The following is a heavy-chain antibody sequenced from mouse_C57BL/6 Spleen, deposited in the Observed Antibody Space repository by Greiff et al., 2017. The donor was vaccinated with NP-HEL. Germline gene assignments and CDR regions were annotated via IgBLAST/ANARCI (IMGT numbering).Heavy chain of an antibody. J-gene: IGHJ3*01. CDR1: GYSITSGYY. Sequence: EVQLVESGPGLVKPSQSLSLTCSVTGYSITSGYYWNWIRQFPGNKLEWMGYISYDGSNNYNPSLKNRISITRDTSKNQFFLKLNSVTTEDTATYYGARETYYGSSYVGVAYWGQGTLVTVAA. D-gene: IGHD1-1*01. V-gene: IGHV3-6*01. CDR2: ISYDGSN. CDR3: ARETYYGSSYVGVAY.